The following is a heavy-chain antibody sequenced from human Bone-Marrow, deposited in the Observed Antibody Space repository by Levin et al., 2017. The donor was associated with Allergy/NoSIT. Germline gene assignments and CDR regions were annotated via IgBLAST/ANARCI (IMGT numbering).Heavy chain of an antibody. CDR2: INHSGST. CDR1: GGSFSGYY. CDR3: ARGRGFTMIVVVRGEAPQDPRTNMNNWFDP. J-gene: IGHJ5*02. D-gene: IGHD3-22*01. Sequence: SETLSLTCAVYGGSFSGYYWSWIRQPPGKGLEWIGEINHSGSTNYNPSLKSRVTISVDTSKNQFSLKLSSVTAADTAVYYCARGRGFTMIVVVRGEAPQDPRTNMNNWFDPWGQGTLVTVSS. V-gene: IGHV4-34*01.